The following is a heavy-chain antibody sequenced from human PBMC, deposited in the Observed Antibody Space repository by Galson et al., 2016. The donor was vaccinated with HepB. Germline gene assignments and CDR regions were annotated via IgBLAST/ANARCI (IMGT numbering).Heavy chain of an antibody. CDR2: INSDGSST. CDR1: GFTFSTYW. D-gene: IGHD1-26*01. Sequence: SLRLSCAASGFTFSTYWMHWVRQAPGKGLVYVSRINSDGSSTTYADPVQGRFTISKDNFKNTLYLQMNSLRAEDTAVYYCAKKSPGKELSPPDYWGQGTLVTVSS. V-gene: IGHV3-74*01. CDR3: AKKSPGKELSPPDY. J-gene: IGHJ4*02.